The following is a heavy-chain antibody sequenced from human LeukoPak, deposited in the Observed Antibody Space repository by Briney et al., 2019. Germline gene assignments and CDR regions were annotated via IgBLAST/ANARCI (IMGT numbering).Heavy chain of an antibody. D-gene: IGHD3-10*01. CDR1: GYRFTSSW. J-gene: IGHJ4*02. Sequence: NPGESLKISCKGSGYRFTSSWIGWVRHMPGKGLEWMGIIQPGDSETRYSPSFQGQVTISADKSTSTAYLQWSSLKASDTAIYYCVRHVSAGLGEYQFDYWGQGTLVTVSS. CDR2: IQPGDSET. CDR3: VRHVSAGLGEYQFDY. V-gene: IGHV5-51*01.